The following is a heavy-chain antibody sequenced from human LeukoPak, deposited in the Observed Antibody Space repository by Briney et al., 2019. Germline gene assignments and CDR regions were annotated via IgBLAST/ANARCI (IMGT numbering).Heavy chain of an antibody. V-gene: IGHV3-23*01. CDR3: AKANHYDILTGYGPSFPYYYYGMDV. CDR1: GFTFSSYS. J-gene: IGHJ6*02. D-gene: IGHD3-9*01. CDR2: ISGSGGST. Sequence: GGSLRLSCAASGFTFSSYSMNWVRQAPGKGLEWVSAISGSGGSTYYADSVKGRFTISRDNSKNTLYLQMNSLRAEDTAVYYCAKANHYDILTGYGPSFPYYYYGMDVWGQGTTVTVSS.